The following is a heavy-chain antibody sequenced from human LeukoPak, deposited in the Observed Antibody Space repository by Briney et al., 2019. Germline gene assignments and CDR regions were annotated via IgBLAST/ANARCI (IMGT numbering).Heavy chain of an antibody. D-gene: IGHD3-9*01. Sequence: PSETLSLTCAVSGGSISSGGYSWSWIRQPPGKGLEWIGYIYHSGSTYYNPSLKSRVTISVDRSKNQFSLKLSSVTAADTAVYYCAGNPPLSDPIERYGSSDWGQGTLVTVSS. CDR1: GGSISSGGYS. J-gene: IGHJ4*02. CDR2: IYHSGST. V-gene: IGHV4-30-2*01. CDR3: AGNPPLSDPIERYGSSD.